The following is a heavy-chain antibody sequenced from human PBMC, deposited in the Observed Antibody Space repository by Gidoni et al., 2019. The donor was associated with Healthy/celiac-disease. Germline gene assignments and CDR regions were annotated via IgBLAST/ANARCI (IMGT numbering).Heavy chain of an antibody. CDR2: IWYDGSNK. J-gene: IGHJ2*01. V-gene: IGHV3-33*01. CDR3: ARDRWALYGGNSYWYFDL. Sequence: QVQRVESGGGVVQPGRSLRLSCAASGFTFSSYGMHWVRQAPGKGLEWVAVIWYDGSNKYYADSVKGRFTISRDNSKNTLYLQMNSLRAEDTAVYYCARDRWALYGGNSYWYFDLWGRGTLVTVSS. D-gene: IGHD2-21*02. CDR1: GFTFSSYG.